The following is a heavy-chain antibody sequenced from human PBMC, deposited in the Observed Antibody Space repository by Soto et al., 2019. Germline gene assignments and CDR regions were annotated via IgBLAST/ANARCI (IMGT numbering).Heavy chain of an antibody. Sequence: QVQLVESGGGVVQPGRSLRLSCATSGFIFSSYGMHWVRQGPGKGLEWVAVIWYDGTNKYYADSVNGRFTISRADSKNTLSLTMNGLRAEDTAVYFCARGPMTTVTTWGDWYLDLWGRGTLVTVSS. J-gene: IGHJ2*01. CDR3: ARGPMTTVTTWGDWYLDL. D-gene: IGHD4-17*01. V-gene: IGHV3-33*01. CDR2: IWYDGTNK. CDR1: GFIFSSYG.